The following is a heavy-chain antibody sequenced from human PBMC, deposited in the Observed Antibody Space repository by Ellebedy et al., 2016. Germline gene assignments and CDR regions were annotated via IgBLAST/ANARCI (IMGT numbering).Heavy chain of an antibody. V-gene: IGHV3-30*18. J-gene: IGHJ4*02. Sequence: GGSLRLSXAASGFTFSSYGMHWVRQAPGKGLEWVAVISYDGSNKYYADSVKGRFTISRDNSKNTLYLQMNSLRAEDTAVYYCAKDDQWLDFDYWGQGTLVTVSS. CDR3: AKDDQWLDFDY. D-gene: IGHD6-19*01. CDR1: GFTFSSYG. CDR2: ISYDGSNK.